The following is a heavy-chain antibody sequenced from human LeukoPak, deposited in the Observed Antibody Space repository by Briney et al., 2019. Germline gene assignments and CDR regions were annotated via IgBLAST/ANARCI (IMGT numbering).Heavy chain of an antibody. J-gene: IGHJ6*04. CDR1: GGSITNFY. D-gene: IGHD3-10*01. CDR3: ARLSRLTLIRGVTGYHSLDV. CDR2: IYYSGST. V-gene: IGHV4-59*01. Sequence: PETLSLTCTVSGGSITNFYWSWIRQPPGGGLEYIGYIYYSGSTNYNPSLKSRVTISVDMSKNQFSLKLNSVSAADTAVYFCARLSRLTLIRGVTGYHSLDVWGKGTKVTVSS.